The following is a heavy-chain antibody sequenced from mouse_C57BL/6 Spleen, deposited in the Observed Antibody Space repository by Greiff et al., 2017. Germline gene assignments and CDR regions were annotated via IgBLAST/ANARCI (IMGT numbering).Heavy chain of an antibody. CDR3: ARHYYGSSYWYFDV. J-gene: IGHJ1*03. CDR1: GFTFSDYY. Sequence: EVMLVESGGGLVQPGGSLKLSCAASGFTFSDYYMYWVRQTPEKRLEWVAYISNGGGRTYYPDTVKGRFTISRDNAKNTQYLQMGRLTSEDTAMYSCARHYYGSSYWYFDVWGTGTTVTVSS. CDR2: ISNGGGRT. D-gene: IGHD1-1*01. V-gene: IGHV5-12*01.